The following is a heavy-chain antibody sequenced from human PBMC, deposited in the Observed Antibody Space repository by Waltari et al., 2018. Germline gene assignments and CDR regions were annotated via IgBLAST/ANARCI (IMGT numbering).Heavy chain of an antibody. CDR1: GFTFSGYS. CDR2: VSPVGGSI. J-gene: IGHJ4*02. D-gene: IGHD3-10*01. V-gene: IGHV3-48*04. CDR3: ARIRGVSGSYYSDF. Sequence: EVQLVESGGGLVQPGGSLRLSCAVSGFTFSGYSLNWVRQATGKGLEWVSYVSPVGGSIYYADSVKGRFTISRDSARNSLYLQMNSLRAEDTAVYYCARIRGVSGSYYSDFWGQGTLVTVSS.